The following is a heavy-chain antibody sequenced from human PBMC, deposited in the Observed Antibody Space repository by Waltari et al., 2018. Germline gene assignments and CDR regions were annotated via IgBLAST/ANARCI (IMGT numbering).Heavy chain of an antibody. CDR1: GFTFSSYG. J-gene: IGHJ2*01. V-gene: IGHV3-30*02. Sequence: QVQLVESGGGVVQPGGSLRLSCAASGFTFSSYGMHWVRQAPGKGLEWVACIRYDGSNKYYADSVKGRFTISRDNSKNTLYLQMNSLRAEDTAVYYCATEGGTVTDWYFDLWGRGTLVTVSS. CDR2: IRYDGSNK. CDR3: ATEGGTVTDWYFDL. D-gene: IGHD4-4*01.